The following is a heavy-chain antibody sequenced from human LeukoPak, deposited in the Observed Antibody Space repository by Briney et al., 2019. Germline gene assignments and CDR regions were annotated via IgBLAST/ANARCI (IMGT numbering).Heavy chain of an antibody. J-gene: IGHJ3*02. CDR1: GGSISSSSYY. CDR2: IYYSGST. V-gene: IGHV4-39*07. CDR3: ARETYYYDSSDEGGAFDI. D-gene: IGHD3-22*01. Sequence: SETLSLTCTVSGGSISSSSYYWGWIRQPPGKGLVWIGSIYYSGSTYYNPSLKSRVTISVDTSKNQFSLKLSSVTAADTAVYYCARETYYYDSSDEGGAFDIWGQGTMVTVSS.